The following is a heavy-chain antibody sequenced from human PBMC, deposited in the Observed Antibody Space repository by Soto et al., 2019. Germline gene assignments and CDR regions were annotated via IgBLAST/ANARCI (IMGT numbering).Heavy chain of an antibody. V-gene: IGHV4-39*01. CDR2: LYYRGAT. CDR1: GGSIKNTNYH. Sequence: PSETLSLTCIVSGGSIKNTNYHGVWIRQPLGKGLEWIGTLYYRGATDYNPSLKTRVTISVDTSKNLLSLNLSSVTAADTAVYYCFGVMAATLDYWGQGTLVTVSS. J-gene: IGHJ4*01. CDR3: FGVMAATLDY. D-gene: IGHD2-21*02.